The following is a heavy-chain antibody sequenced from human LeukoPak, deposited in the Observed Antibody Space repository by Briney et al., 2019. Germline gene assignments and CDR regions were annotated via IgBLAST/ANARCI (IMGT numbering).Heavy chain of an antibody. V-gene: IGHV3-74*01. D-gene: IGHD2-2*01. CDR3: ASSALGYCSSSSCYAGPDY. J-gene: IGHJ4*02. CDR1: GFTFNNYG. CDR2: INSDGSST. Sequence: PGRSLRLSCAASGFTFNNYGMHYVRQAPGKGLVWVSRINSDGSSTNYADSVKGRSTISRDNAKNTLYLQMNSLRAEDTGVYYCASSALGYCSSSSCYAGPDYWGQGTLVTVSS.